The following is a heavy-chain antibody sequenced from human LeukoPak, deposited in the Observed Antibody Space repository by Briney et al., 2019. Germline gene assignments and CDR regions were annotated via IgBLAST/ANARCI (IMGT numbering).Heavy chain of an antibody. Sequence: GASVKLSCKASGYTFTGYYMHWVRQAPGQGLEWMGWINPNSGGTNYAQKFQGRVTMTRDTSISTAYMELSRLRSDDTAVYYCARDNVGDILTGYLDYWGQGTLVTVSS. CDR1: GYTFTGYY. V-gene: IGHV1-2*02. CDR2: INPNSGGT. D-gene: IGHD3-9*01. CDR3: ARDNVGDILTGYLDY. J-gene: IGHJ4*02.